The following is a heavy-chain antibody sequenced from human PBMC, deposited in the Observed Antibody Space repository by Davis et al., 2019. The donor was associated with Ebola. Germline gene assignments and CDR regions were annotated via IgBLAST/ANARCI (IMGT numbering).Heavy chain of an antibody. CDR3: ARAYDYIWGSYRFSASYFDY. Sequence: MPSETLSLTCSLSGDSFNTYYWNWIRQPPGKGLEWVGYIHDGSANYHPSLKSRVTISVDTSKNQFSLKLSSVTAADTAVYYCARAYDYIWGSYRFSASYFDYWGQGTLVTVSS. CDR1: GDSFNTYY. V-gene: IGHV4-59*12. J-gene: IGHJ4*02. CDR2: IHDGSA. D-gene: IGHD3-16*02.